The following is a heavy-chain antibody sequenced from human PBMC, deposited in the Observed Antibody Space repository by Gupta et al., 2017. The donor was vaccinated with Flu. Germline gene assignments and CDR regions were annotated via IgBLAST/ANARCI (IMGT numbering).Heavy chain of an antibody. J-gene: IGHJ6*03. CDR1: GSDG. V-gene: IGHV3-33*01. CDR2: ISYYGDKT. CDR3: AEYDTTGYFYLDV. D-gene: IGHD3-22*01. Sequence: GSDGMNWVRQAPGKGLEWVAMISYYGDKTSYAVSVKGRFTVSRDKSRDKLDLEMKRLKDDDTAVYYCAEYDTTGYFYLDVWGNGTTVTVS.